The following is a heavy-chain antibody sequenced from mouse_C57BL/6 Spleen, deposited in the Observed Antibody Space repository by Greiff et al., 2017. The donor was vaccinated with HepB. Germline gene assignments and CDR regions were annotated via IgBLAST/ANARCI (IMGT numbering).Heavy chain of an antibody. CDR3: ARFDGSSPDY. D-gene: IGHD1-1*01. CDR1: GYTFTSYT. J-gene: IGHJ2*01. Sequence: VQLQESGAELARPGASVKMSCKASGYTFTSYTMHWVKQRPGQGLEWIGYINPSSGYTKYNQKFKDKATLTADKSSSTAYMQLSSLTSEDSAVYYCARFDGSSPDYWGQGTTLTVSS. V-gene: IGHV1-4*01. CDR2: INPSSGYT.